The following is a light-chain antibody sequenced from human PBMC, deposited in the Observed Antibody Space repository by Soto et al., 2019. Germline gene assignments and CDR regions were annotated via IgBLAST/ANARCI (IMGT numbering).Light chain of an antibody. V-gene: IGKV1-39*01. Sequence: DIQMTQSPSSLSASVGDRVTITCRASQTISRYLNWYQQKPGKAPNLLIFGASTLQSGVPSRFSGSGSGTDSTLTISSLQPDDFATYYCQQYNSYRWTFGLGTKVDIK. J-gene: IGKJ1*01. CDR1: QTISRY. CDR3: QQYNSYRWT. CDR2: GAS.